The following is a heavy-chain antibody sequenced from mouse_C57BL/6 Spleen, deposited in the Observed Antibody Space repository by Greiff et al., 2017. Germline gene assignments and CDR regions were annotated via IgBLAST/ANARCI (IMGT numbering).Heavy chain of an antibody. J-gene: IGHJ4*01. CDR3: ARSLDYPGNAMDY. D-gene: IGHD5-5*01. V-gene: IGHV1-80*01. CDR2: IYPGDGDP. Sequence: VKLMESGAELVKPGASVKISCKASGYAFSSYWMNWVKQRPGKGLEWIGQIYPGDGDPNYNGKFKGKATLTADKSSSTAYMQLSSLTSEDSAVYFCARSLDYPGNAMDYWGQGTSVTVSS. CDR1: GYAFSSYW.